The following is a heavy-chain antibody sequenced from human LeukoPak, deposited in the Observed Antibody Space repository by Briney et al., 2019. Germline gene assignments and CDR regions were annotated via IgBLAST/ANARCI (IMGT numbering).Heavy chain of an antibody. CDR1: GFTFSRYG. D-gene: IGHD3-22*01. J-gene: IGHJ4*02. CDR2: ISFDGSNK. CDR3: AKELIEYYYDSSGYYRYYFDY. Sequence: PGGSLRLSCAASGFTFSRYGMHWVRQAPGKGLEWVAVISFDGSNKYYADSVKGRFTISRDNSKNTLYLQMNSLRAEDTAVYYCAKELIEYYYDSSGYYRYYFDYWGQGTLVTVSS. V-gene: IGHV3-30*18.